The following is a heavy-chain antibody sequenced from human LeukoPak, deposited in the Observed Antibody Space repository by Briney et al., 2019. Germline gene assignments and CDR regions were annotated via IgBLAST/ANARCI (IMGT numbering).Heavy chain of an antibody. CDR2: INPKSGGT. Sequence: GASVKVSCKASGYTFTDYFMNWVRQAPVQGLEWMGWINPKSGGTVYAQKFQGRVTMTRDTSISTAYMELSRLTSDDTAVYYCATTKTPQGILEWLVYWGQGTLVTVSS. D-gene: IGHD3-3*01. CDR3: ATTKTPQGILEWLVY. V-gene: IGHV1-2*02. J-gene: IGHJ4*02. CDR1: GYTFTDYF.